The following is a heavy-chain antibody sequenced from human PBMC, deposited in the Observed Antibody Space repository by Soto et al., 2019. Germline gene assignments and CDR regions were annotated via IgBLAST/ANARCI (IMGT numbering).Heavy chain of an antibody. CDR3: AKNGLSDSPSAIDS. CDR2: ISGTGRNT. V-gene: IGHV3-23*01. J-gene: IGHJ4*02. CDR1: GFTFSNYY. Sequence: GGSLRLSCGASGFTFSNYYMSWIRQAPGKGLEWVSGISGTGRNTYYADSVKGRFTISRDNSKNTLFLQMNSLRVEDTAVYYCAKNGLSDSPSAIDSWGQGTLVTVSS. D-gene: IGHD2-8*01.